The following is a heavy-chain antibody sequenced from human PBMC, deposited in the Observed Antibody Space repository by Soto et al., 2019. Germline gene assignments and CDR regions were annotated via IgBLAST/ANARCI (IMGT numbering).Heavy chain of an antibody. Sequence: PSETLSLTCTVSGGSISSGGYYWSWIRQHPGKGLEWIGYIYYSGSTYYNPSLKSRVTISVDTSKNQSSLKLSSVTAADTAVYYCARFPTDLYRDGYNYLYYYYYYGMDVWGQGTTVTVSS. CDR2: IYYSGST. V-gene: IGHV4-31*03. CDR3: ARFPTDLYRDGYNYLYYYYYYGMDV. D-gene: IGHD5-12*01. J-gene: IGHJ6*02. CDR1: GGSISSGGYY.